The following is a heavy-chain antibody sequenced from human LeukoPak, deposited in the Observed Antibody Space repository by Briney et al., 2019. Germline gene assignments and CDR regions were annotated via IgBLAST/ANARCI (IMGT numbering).Heavy chain of an antibody. CDR1: GFTFSSYS. J-gene: IGHJ4*02. CDR2: ISSSSSYI. V-gene: IGHV3-21*01. CDR3: ARDQPETGDQGCLDY. D-gene: IGHD7-27*01. Sequence: PGGSLRLSCAASGFTFSSYSMNWVRQAPGEGLEWVSSISSSSSYIYYADSVKGRFTISRDNAKNSLYLQMNSLRAEDTAVYYCARDQPETGDQGCLDYWGQGTLVTVSS.